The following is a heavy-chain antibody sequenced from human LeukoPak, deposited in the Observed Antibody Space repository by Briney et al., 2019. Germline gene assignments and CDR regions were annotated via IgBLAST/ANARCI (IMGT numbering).Heavy chain of an antibody. CDR1: GGSISSSTYY. J-gene: IGHJ4*02. Sequence: PSETLSLTCTVSGGSISSSTYYWAWIRQPPGRGLEWIGTIYYSGTTYYNPSLQSRVTISVDTSKNQFSLNLSSVTAADTAVYYCARQPYCRGGSCYSYSGGLFDYWGQGTLVTVSS. V-gene: IGHV4-39*01. CDR2: IYYSGTT. D-gene: IGHD2-15*01. CDR3: ARQPYCRGGSCYSYSGGLFDY.